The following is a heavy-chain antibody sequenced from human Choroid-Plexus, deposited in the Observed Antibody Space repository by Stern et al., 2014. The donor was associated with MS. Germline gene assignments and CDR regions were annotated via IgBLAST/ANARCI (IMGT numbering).Heavy chain of an antibody. Sequence: VQLVETAGAAVPLGRSLRLSCAASGFTFSSYGMHWVRQAPGKGLELVTVISYDGNHKYYAASVKGRFTISRDNSKNTLHLQMNSVTPDDTAIYYCARDYEDTSMLFDHWGQGTLVTVSS. CDR2: ISYDGNHK. J-gene: IGHJ4*02. D-gene: IGHD2-8*01. CDR3: ARDYEDTSMLFDH. CDR1: GFTFSSYG. V-gene: IGHV3-30*03.